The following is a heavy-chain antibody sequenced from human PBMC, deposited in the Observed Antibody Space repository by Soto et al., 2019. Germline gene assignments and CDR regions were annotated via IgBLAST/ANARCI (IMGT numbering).Heavy chain of an antibody. CDR1: GGTFSSYR. CDR2: IVPIYRTA. V-gene: IGHV1-69*13. J-gene: IGHJ4*02. CDR3: VRDSGAKLSSS. D-gene: IGHD6-13*01. Sequence: ASVKVSCKASGGTFSSYRINWVRQAPGQGLEWMGGIVPIYRTADSAQEFQGRVTITADESARTAYMELHSLKSRDTAVYYCVRDSGAKLSSSWGQGTLVTVS.